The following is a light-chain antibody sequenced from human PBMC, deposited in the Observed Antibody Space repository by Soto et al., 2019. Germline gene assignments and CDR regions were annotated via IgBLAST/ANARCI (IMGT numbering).Light chain of an antibody. V-gene: IGLV2-14*01. CDR3: SSYTSSSKGV. CDR1: SSDVGGYNY. Sequence: QSALTQPASVSGSPGQSITISCTGTSSDVGGYNYVSWYQQHPGKAPKLMIYDVSNRPSGVSNRFSGSKSGNTAPLTISGLQAEDEADYYCSSYTSSSKGVFGGGTKLTVL. J-gene: IGLJ3*02. CDR2: DVS.